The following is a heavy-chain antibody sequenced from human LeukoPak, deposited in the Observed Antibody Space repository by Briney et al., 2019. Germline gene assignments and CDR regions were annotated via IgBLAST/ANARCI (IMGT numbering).Heavy chain of an antibody. CDR1: EFTFSSYS. Sequence: GGSLRLSCAASEFTFSSYSMNWVRQAPGKGLEWVSSISSSSSYIYYADSVKGRFTTSRDNAKNSLYLQMNSLRAEDTAVYYCARVPGYSSSWFDYWGQGTLVTVSS. CDR2: ISSSSSYI. V-gene: IGHV3-21*01. CDR3: ARVPGYSSSWFDY. J-gene: IGHJ4*02. D-gene: IGHD6-13*01.